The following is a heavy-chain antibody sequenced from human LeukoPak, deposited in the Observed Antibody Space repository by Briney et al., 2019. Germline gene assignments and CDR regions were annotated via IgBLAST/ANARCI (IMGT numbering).Heavy chain of an antibody. CDR3: ARGGSSFGFGS. Sequence: GASVKVSCKASGYTFTSNDISWVRQAPGQGLEWMGYITTYNGNTNYAHKLQGRVTLTTDTSTSTAYMELRSLTSDDTAMYFCARGGSSFGFGSWGQGTLVTVSS. V-gene: IGHV1-18*01. CDR2: ITTYNGNT. J-gene: IGHJ5*02. D-gene: IGHD5-18*01. CDR1: GYTFTSND.